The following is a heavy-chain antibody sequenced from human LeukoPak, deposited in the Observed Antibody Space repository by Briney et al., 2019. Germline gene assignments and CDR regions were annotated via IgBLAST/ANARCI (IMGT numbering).Heavy chain of an antibody. V-gene: IGHV1-3*01. D-gene: IGHD5-18*01. J-gene: IGHJ4*02. Sequence: ASVKVSCKASRHTFTTYAMHWVRQAPGQRLEWMGWINAGNGNTKYSQKFQGRVTITRDTSASTAYMELSSLRSEDTAVYYCASGSRDTDFDYWGQGTLVTVSS. CDR2: INAGNGNT. CDR1: RHTFTTYA. CDR3: ASGSRDTDFDY.